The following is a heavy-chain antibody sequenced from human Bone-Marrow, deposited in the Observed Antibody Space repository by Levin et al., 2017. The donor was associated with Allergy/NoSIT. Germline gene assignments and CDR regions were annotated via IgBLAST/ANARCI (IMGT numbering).Heavy chain of an antibody. CDR2: TNEDENVK. CDR3: SRELLGADDY. V-gene: IGHV3-74*01. CDR1: GFTFSRYW. Sequence: WGSLRLSYAASGFTFSRYWMHWVRQAPGKWLEWVSRTNEDENVKNYADSVKGRFTIYRDNVKNTLYLQMNSTRAEDTAVYYCSRELLGADDYWGQGALVTVSS. J-gene: IGHJ4*02. D-gene: IGHD2-15*01.